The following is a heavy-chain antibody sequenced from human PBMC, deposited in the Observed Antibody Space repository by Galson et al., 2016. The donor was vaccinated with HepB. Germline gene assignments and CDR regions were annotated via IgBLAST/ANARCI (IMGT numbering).Heavy chain of an antibody. Sequence: SVKVSCKASGFNFNDYGIHWVRQAPGQGLEWMGWISAYNGDIRYAERLQGRVTMTTDTSTSTIYMELRSLRSDDTAVYFCARSSSGWFASDYWGQGTLLPVSS. D-gene: IGHD6-19*01. CDR3: ARSSSGWFASDY. CDR1: GFNFNDYG. J-gene: IGHJ4*02. V-gene: IGHV1-18*01. CDR2: ISAYNGDI.